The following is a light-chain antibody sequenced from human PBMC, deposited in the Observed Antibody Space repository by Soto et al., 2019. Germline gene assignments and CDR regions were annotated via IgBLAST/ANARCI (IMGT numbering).Light chain of an antibody. V-gene: IGKV1-12*01. CDR1: QVISSW. Sequence: DIQMTQSPSSVSASVGDTVTVSCRASQVISSWLAWYQQKPGRAPNLLISATSTLQTGVPSRFSGSGSGTGFTLTISCLQSEDFATYYCQQYYSYPRTFGQGTKLEI. J-gene: IGKJ2*01. CDR2: ATS. CDR3: QQYYSYPRT.